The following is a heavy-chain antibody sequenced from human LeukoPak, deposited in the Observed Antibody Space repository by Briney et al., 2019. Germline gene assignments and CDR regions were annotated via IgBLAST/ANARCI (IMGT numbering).Heavy chain of an antibody. V-gene: IGHV3-21*01. Sequence: PGGSLRLSCAASVFTFSSYSMNWVRQAPGKGLEWVSSISSSSSYIYYADSVKGRFTISRDNAKNSLYLQMNSLRAEDTAVCYCARDHPGSYGSRFDPWVQGTLVTVSS. D-gene: IGHD1-26*01. CDR3: ARDHPGSYGSRFDP. J-gene: IGHJ5*02. CDR1: VFTFSSYS. CDR2: ISSSSSYI.